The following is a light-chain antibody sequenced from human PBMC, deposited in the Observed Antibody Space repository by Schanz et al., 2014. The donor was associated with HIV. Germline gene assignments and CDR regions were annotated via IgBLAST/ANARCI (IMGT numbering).Light chain of an antibody. CDR2: EST. Sequence: QSALTQPASVSGSPGQAITISCTGSSSDGGNYNLPPWYQQYPGKAPKLMIYESTKRPSGVPGRFSGSKSGNTASLTVSGLQAEDEADYYCASSPNSAAFVFGTGTKLTVL. J-gene: IGLJ1*01. V-gene: IGLV2-14*02. CDR1: SSDGGNYNL. CDR3: ASSPNSAAFV.